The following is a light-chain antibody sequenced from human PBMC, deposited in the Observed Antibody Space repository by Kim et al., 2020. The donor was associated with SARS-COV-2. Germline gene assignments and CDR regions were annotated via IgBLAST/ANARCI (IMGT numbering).Light chain of an antibody. V-gene: IGKV1-12*01. Sequence: ASVGDRFAITCRASQDISTWLAWYQQKPGKAPKLLIYAASNLQSGVPSRFSGGGSGTDFTLTISSLQPEDFATYYCQQGNSFPLTFGGGTKVDIK. CDR3: QQGNSFPLT. J-gene: IGKJ4*01. CDR2: AAS. CDR1: QDISTW.